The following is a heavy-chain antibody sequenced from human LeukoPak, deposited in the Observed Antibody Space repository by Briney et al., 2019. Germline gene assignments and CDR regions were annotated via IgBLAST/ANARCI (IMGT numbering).Heavy chain of an antibody. Sequence: GRSLRLSCAASGFTFSSYAMHWVRQAPGKGLEWVAVIPYDGSNKYYADSVKGRFTISRDNSKNTLYLQMNSLRAEDTAVYYCARESRGWFDPWGQGTLVTVSS. J-gene: IGHJ5*02. CDR3: ARESRGWFDP. CDR2: IPYDGSNK. V-gene: IGHV3-30*04. CDR1: GFTFSSYA.